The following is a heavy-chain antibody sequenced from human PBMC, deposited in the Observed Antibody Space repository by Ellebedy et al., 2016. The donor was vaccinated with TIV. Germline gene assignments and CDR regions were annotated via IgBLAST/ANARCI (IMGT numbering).Heavy chain of an antibody. CDR2: INPHSGTT. CDR1: GYTFTGYY. D-gene: IGHD3-10*01. Sequence: ASVKVSXXASGYTFTGYYLHWVRQAPGQGLEWMGWINPHSGTTKYAQKFQGRVTMTRDTSISTVYMEVTRLRSDDTAVYYCSRDGSVVRGAQRFYYGLDVWGQGTTVAVSS. J-gene: IGHJ6*02. V-gene: IGHV1-2*02. CDR3: SRDGSVVRGAQRFYYGLDV.